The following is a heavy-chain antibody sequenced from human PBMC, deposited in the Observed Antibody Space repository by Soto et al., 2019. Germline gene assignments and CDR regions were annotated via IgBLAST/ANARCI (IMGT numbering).Heavy chain of an antibody. J-gene: IGHJ6*03. D-gene: IGHD2-2*01. CDR2: INHSGST. CDR3: ARATRYCSSTSCYAGYYYYYMDV. V-gene: IGHV4-34*01. CDR1: GGSFSGYY. Sequence: SETLSLTCAVYGGSFSGYYWSWIRQPPGKGLEWIGEINHSGSTNYNPSLKSRVTISVDTSKNQFSLKLSSVTAADPAVYYCARATRYCSSTSCYAGYYYYYMDVWGKGTTVTVSS.